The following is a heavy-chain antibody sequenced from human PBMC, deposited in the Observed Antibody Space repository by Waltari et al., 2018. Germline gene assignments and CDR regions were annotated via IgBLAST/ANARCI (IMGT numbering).Heavy chain of an antibody. Sequence: QVQLQESGPGLVKPSETLSLTCIVSGASASNVYWSWIRQPAGKGLEWIGRLYRSVTTNYSPSLRSRVTLSLDTSKNQFSLNLTSVIAADTAVYYCARESRAARIDSWGQGILVTVAS. CDR1: GASASNVY. J-gene: IGHJ4*02. V-gene: IGHV4-4*07. CDR3: ARESRAARIDS. CDR2: LYRSVTT. D-gene: IGHD6-13*01.